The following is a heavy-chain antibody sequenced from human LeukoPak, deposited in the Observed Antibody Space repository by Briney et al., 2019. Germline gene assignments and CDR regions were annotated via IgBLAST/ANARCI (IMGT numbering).Heavy chain of an antibody. V-gene: IGHV3-33*01. D-gene: IGHD1-14*01. CDR3: ARDEPDMGGAFDI. Sequence: PGRSLRLSCAASGFTFSSYGMHWVRQAPGKGLEWVAVIWYDGSNKYYADSVKGRFTISRDNSKNTLYLRMNSLRAEDTAVYYCARDEPDMGGAFDIWGQGTMVTVSS. J-gene: IGHJ3*02. CDR2: IWYDGSNK. CDR1: GFTFSSYG.